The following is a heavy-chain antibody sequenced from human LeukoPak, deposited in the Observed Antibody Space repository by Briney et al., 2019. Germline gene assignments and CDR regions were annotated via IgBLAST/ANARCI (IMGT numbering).Heavy chain of an antibody. CDR1: GGSISSYY. CDR2: IYTSGST. Sequence: SETLSLTCTVSGGSISSYYWSRIRQPAGKGLEWIGRIYTSGSTNYNPSLKSRVTMSVDTSKNQFSLKLSSVTAADTAVYYCARALIVGATSGLDAFDIWGQGTMVTVSS. J-gene: IGHJ3*02. V-gene: IGHV4-4*07. D-gene: IGHD1-26*01. CDR3: ARALIVGATSGLDAFDI.